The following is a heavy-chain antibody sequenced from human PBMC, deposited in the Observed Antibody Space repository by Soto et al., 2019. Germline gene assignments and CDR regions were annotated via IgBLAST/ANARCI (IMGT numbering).Heavy chain of an antibody. CDR3: ARGVSGSYSSPLDR. CDR2: IIPIFGTA. CDR1: GGSFSIYT. D-gene: IGHD3-10*01. Sequence: QVQLVQSGAEVKKPGSSVKVSCKPSGGSFSIYTFNWVRHAPGQGLEWMGGIIPIFGTATYAQKFQGRVTITAEDATSTAYMEVRALRSEDTAVYFCARGVSGSYSSPLDRWCQGTLVTVSS. J-gene: IGHJ5*02. V-gene: IGHV1-69*01.